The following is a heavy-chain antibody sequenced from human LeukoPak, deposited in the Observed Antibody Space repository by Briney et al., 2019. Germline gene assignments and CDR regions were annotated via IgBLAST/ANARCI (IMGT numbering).Heavy chain of an antibody. Sequence: GGSLRLSCAASGFTFSSYSMNWVRQAPGKGLEWVSSISSSSSYIYYADSVKGRFTISRDNAKNSLYLQMNSLRAEDTAVYYCAEGWRLLRRGWSVRGGEGTLVTVSS. V-gene: IGHV3-21*01. J-gene: IGHJ4*02. D-gene: IGHD6-19*01. CDR3: AEGWRLLRRGWSVR. CDR1: GFTFSSYS. CDR2: ISSSSSYI.